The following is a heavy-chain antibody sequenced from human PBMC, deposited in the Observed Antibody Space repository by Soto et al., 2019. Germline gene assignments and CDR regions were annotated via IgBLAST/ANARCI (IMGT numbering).Heavy chain of an antibody. V-gene: IGHV1-69*08. CDR3: ARDIEYESGDPFDI. D-gene: IGHD2-15*01. Sequence: QVQLVQSGAEVKEPGSSVKVSCKASGGTFSSYTFTWVRQAPGQGLEWLGRIIPILGVANYAQNFQGRVTITADESTNTAHMELSSLRSEDTAVYYCARDIEYESGDPFDIWGQGTMVTVSS. J-gene: IGHJ3*02. CDR1: GGTFSSYT. CDR2: IIPILGVA.